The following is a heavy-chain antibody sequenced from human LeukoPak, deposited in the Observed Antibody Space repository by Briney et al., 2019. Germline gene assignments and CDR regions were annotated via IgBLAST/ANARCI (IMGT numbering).Heavy chain of an antibody. V-gene: IGHV1-2*06. CDR2: VKPKSGDS. D-gene: IGHD6-13*01. CDR3: ARVYSSWYSIDY. CDR1: GYTFTNYH. J-gene: IGHJ4*02. Sequence: ASVKVSCKASGYTFTNYHMHWVRQAPGQGLEWLGLVKPKSGDSDFVQKFRGRVTVTTDVSTTTIHMELSNLRSDDTAVYYCARVYSSWYSIDYWGQGTLVTVSS.